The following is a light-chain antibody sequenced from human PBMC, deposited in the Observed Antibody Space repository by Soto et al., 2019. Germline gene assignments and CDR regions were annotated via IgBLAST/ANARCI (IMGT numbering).Light chain of an antibody. CDR1: SSDVGAYHS. CDR2: DVS. Sequence: QSALTQPASVSGSPGQSFTISCTGTSSDVGAYHSVSWYQQHPGKAPKLIIFDVSNRPSGVSDRFSGSKSGNTASLTISGLQAEDEADYYCSSFTDTGTVMFGGGTKGTVL. CDR3: SSFTDTGTVM. J-gene: IGLJ3*02. V-gene: IGLV2-14*03.